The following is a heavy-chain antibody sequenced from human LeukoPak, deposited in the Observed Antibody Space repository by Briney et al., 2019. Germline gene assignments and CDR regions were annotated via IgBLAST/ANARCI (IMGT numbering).Heavy chain of an antibody. CDR1: GFIFDDYG. J-gene: IGHJ5*02. CDR3: ARDRGRYCSGGTCYDWFDP. Sequence: PGGSLRLSCEVSGFIFDDYGMSWVRQAPGKGLEWVSSINWNGGSTYYADSVKGRFTISRDNAKNSLYLQMNSLRAEDTALYHCARDRGRYCSGGTCYDWFDPWGQGTLVTVSS. D-gene: IGHD2-15*01. CDR2: INWNGGST. V-gene: IGHV3-20*01.